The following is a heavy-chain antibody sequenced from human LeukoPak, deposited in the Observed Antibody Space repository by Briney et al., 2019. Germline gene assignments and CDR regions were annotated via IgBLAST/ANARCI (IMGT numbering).Heavy chain of an antibody. CDR3: ARLKMGAYFDL. J-gene: IGHJ2*01. CDR2: IYSTGAT. Sequence: SETLSLTCTVSDDSISSYYWSWIRQPPGKGPEWIAYIYSTGATSYNPSLRSRVSISLNTSKSHFSLKLSSVTVADTAVYFCARLKMGAYFDLWGRGTLVTVSS. D-gene: IGHD3-16*01. CDR1: DDSISSYY. V-gene: IGHV4-59*08.